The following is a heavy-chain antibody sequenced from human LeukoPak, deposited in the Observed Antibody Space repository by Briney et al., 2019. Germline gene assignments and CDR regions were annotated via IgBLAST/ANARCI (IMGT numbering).Heavy chain of an antibody. V-gene: IGHV4-38-2*01. CDR3: ARHVHYYYYMDV. J-gene: IGHJ6*03. Sequence: PSETLSLTCAVSGYSISSGYYWGWIRQPPGKGLERIGSIYHSGSTYYNPSLKSRVTISVDTSKNQFSLKLSSVTAADTAVYYCARHVHYYYYMDVWGKGTTVTVSS. CDR2: IYHSGST. CDR1: GYSISSGYY.